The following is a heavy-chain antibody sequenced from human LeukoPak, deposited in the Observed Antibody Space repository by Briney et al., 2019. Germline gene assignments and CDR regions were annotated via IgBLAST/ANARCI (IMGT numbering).Heavy chain of an antibody. CDR3: AELGITMIGGV. D-gene: IGHD3-10*02. J-gene: IGHJ6*04. V-gene: IGHV3-53*01. CDR2: IYSGGRT. CDR1: GFTVSSNY. Sequence: GGSLRLSCAASGFTVSSNYMSWVRQAPGKGLEWVSVIYSGGRTYYADSVKGRFTISRDNAKSSLYLQMNSLRAEDTAVYYCAELGITMIGGVWGKGTTVTISS.